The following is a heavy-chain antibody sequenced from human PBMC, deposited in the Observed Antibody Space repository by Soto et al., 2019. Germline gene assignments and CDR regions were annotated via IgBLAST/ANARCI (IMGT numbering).Heavy chain of an antibody. V-gene: IGHV4-39*01. Sequence: QLQLQESGPGLVKPSETLSLTCTVSGGSISSSSYYWGWIRQPPGKGLEWIGSIYYSGSTYYNPSLKSRFTIAVDTSKNQFSLKLSSVTAADTAVYYCASNRLWFGELLPRNWFDPWGQGTLVTVSS. CDR3: ASNRLWFGELLPRNWFDP. CDR1: GGSISSSSYY. D-gene: IGHD3-10*01. J-gene: IGHJ5*02. CDR2: IYYSGST.